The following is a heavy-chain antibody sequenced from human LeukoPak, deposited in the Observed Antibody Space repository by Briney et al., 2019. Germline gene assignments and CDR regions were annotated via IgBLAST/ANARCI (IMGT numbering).Heavy chain of an antibody. CDR3: AREDDSCLDY. D-gene: IGHD2-2*01. CDR1: GFTFSSYD. CDR2: ISSSRSSV. Sequence: GGSLRLSCVGSGFTFSSYDMIWVRQAPGKGLEWVSCISSSRSSVYYADSVKGRFTISRDNAKNSLYLQMNSLRAEDTAVYYCAREDDSCLDYWGQGTLVTVSS. V-gene: IGHV3-21*01. J-gene: IGHJ4*02.